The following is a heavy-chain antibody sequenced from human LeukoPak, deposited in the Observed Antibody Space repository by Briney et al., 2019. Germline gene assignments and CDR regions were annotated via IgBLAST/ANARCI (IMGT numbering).Heavy chain of an antibody. J-gene: IGHJ4*02. Sequence: GASVKVSCKASGYTLTDLSMHWVRQAPGKGLEWMGGFDPEDGETIYAQKFQGRVTMTADTSTDTAYMELSSLRSEDTAVYYCATRANYYDSSGYYYVGWGQGTLVTVSS. CDR2: FDPEDGET. CDR3: ATRANYYDSSGYYYVG. V-gene: IGHV1-24*01. D-gene: IGHD3-22*01. CDR1: GYTLTDLS.